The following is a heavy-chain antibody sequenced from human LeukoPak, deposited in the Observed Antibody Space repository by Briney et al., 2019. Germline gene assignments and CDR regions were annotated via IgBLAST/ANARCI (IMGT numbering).Heavy chain of an antibody. Sequence: GESLKISCKGSGYSFTSYWIGWVRQMPGKGLEWMGIIYPGDSDTRYSPSFQGQVSISADKSINTAYLQWSSLKASDTAMYYCARQYSSNRNYFDYWGQGTLVTVSS. CDR2: IYPGDSDT. V-gene: IGHV5-51*01. CDR1: GYSFTSYW. CDR3: ARQYSSNRNYFDY. D-gene: IGHD6-13*01. J-gene: IGHJ4*02.